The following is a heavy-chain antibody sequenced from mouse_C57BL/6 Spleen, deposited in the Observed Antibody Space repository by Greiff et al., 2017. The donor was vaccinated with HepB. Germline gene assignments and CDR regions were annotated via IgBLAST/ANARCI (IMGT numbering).Heavy chain of an antibody. CDR2: IYPRSGNT. D-gene: IGHD1-1*01. Sequence: VKLQQSGAELARPGASVKLSCKDSGYTFTSYGISWVKQRTGQGLEWIGEIYPRSGNTYYNEKFKGKATLTADKSSSTAYMELRSLTSEDSAVYFCARGFTTVVGKDYFDYWGQGTTLTVSS. CDR1: GYTFTSYG. CDR3: ARGFTTVVGKDYFDY. V-gene: IGHV1-81*01. J-gene: IGHJ2*01.